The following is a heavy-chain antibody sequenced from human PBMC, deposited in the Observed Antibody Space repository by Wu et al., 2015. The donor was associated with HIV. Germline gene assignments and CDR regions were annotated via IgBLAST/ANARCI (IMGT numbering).Heavy chain of an antibody. D-gene: IGHD3-22*01. CDR1: GGTFSSYA. Sequence: QVQLVQSGAEVKKPGSSVKVSCKASGGTFSSYAISWVRQAPGQGLEWMGGIIPIFGTANYAQKFQGRVTITTDESTSTAYMELSSLRSEDTAVYYCARDIPGVRAGGDYYDSSGYSNWFDPWGQGTLVTVSS. CDR2: IIPIFGTA. CDR3: ARDIPGVRAGGDYYDSSGYSNWFDP. V-gene: IGHV1-69*05. J-gene: IGHJ5*02.